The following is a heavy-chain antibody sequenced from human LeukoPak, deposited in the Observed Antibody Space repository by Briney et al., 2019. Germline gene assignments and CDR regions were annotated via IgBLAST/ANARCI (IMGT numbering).Heavy chain of an antibody. D-gene: IGHD2-15*01. CDR3: ARDGGHCSGGSCYSY. J-gene: IGHJ4*02. CDR1: GGAIRSSSYY. V-gene: IGHV4-61*01. Sequence: SETLSLTCTVSGGAIRSSSYYWGWIRQPPGRGLEWIGYIYFTGSPNYNPSLKSRVTISLDTSKNQVSLKLSSVTAADTAVYYCARDGGHCSGGSCYSYWGQGTLVTVSS. CDR2: IYFTGSP.